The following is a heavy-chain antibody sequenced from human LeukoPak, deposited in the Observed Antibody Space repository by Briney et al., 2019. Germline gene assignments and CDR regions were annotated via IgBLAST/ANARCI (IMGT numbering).Heavy chain of an antibody. CDR2: LSSSGGNT. V-gene: IGHV3-23*01. CDR3: AKDIQLST. CDR1: GFTFSDSA. J-gene: IGHJ3*01. Sequence: GGSLRLSCAASGFTFSDSAMTWVRQVPGKGLEWVSLLSSSGGNTYYADSVKGRCTISRDNSKNTLSLQMNSLRVENTAIYYCAKDIQLSTWGLGTMVTVSS. D-gene: IGHD3-16*02.